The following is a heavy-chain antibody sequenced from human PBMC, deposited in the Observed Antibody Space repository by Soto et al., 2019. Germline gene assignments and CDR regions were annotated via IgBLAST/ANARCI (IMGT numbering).Heavy chain of an antibody. D-gene: IGHD3-10*01. V-gene: IGHV1-46*03. CDR1: GYTFTSYY. Sequence: QVQLVQSGAEVKDPGASVTVSCRASGYTFTSYYIHWVRQAPGQGLEWMAIITPNGGSTNYAQRFQGRVTVTRDTSTSIVYMELSSLRYEDTAVYYCSRGLGSGDYWGQGTLVTVSS. CDR2: ITPNGGST. J-gene: IGHJ4*02. CDR3: SRGLGSGDY.